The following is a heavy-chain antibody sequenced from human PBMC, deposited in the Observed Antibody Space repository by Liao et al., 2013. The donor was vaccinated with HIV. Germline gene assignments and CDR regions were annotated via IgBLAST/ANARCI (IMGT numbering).Heavy chain of an antibody. CDR2: IFTSGST. J-gene: IGHJ4*02. CDR3: ARGEWSGRFDY. V-gene: IGHV4-4*07. Sequence: QVQLQESGPGLVKPSETLSLTCTVSGGSIETYYWSWIRQPAGKGLEWIGRIFTSGSTNYNPSLKSRVIMSLDTSKNQFSLKLTSVTAADTAVYFCARGEWSGRFDYWGRGTLVTVSS. CDR1: GGSIETYY. D-gene: IGHD3-3*01.